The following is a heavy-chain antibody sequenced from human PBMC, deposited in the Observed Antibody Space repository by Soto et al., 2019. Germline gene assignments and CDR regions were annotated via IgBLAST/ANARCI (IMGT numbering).Heavy chain of an antibody. CDR2: ISGYNGKT. J-gene: IGHJ6*02. CDR3: AREGPRPYYYYGMDV. CDR1: GYTFSMSG. V-gene: IGHV1-18*01. Sequence: QVQLVQSGAEVKKPGASVKVSCKSSGYTFSMSGISWVRQAPGQGLEWMGWISGYNGKTNYEQKFQDRVTMTTDTSTNMAYMELRSLRSADTAVYYCAREGPRPYYYYGMDVWGQGTTVTVSS.